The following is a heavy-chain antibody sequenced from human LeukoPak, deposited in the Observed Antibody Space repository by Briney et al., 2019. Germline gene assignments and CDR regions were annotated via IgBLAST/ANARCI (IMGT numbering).Heavy chain of an antibody. J-gene: IGHJ4*02. V-gene: IGHV3-64D*06. CDR2: ICSNGGST. Sequence: GRSLRLSCSASGDTFSIYAMRCVRHAPRKGLEYVLAICSNGGSTYYADSVKGRFAISRDNSKNTIYLQMSSLRAEDTAVYYCVKDRSEYFGWLLGFDYWGQGTLVTVSS. CDR1: GDTFSIYA. D-gene: IGHD3-9*01. CDR3: VKDRSEYFGWLLGFDY.